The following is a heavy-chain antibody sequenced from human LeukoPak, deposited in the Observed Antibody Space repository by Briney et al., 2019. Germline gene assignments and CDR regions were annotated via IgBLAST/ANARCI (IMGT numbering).Heavy chain of an antibody. J-gene: IGHJ6*02. Sequence: GGSLRLSCAASGFTVSSNYMSWVRQAPGKGLEWVSGISWNSGSIGYADSVKGRFTISRDNAKNSLYLQMNSLRAEDTALYYCAKELVGATPSYYGMDVWGQGTTVTVSS. CDR1: GFTVSSNY. CDR3: AKELVGATPSYYGMDV. V-gene: IGHV3-9*01. D-gene: IGHD1-26*01. CDR2: ISWNSGSI.